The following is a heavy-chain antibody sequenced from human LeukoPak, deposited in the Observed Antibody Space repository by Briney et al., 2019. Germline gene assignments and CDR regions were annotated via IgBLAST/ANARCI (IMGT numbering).Heavy chain of an antibody. CDR3: ARDLLWSGFYSRYYYMDV. V-gene: IGHV3-48*03. CDR2: ISSSGSTI. J-gene: IGHJ6*03. D-gene: IGHD3-3*01. Sequence: GGSLRLSCAASGFTFSSYEMNWVRQAPGKGLEWVSYISSSGSTIYYADSVKGRFTISRDNAKNSLYLQMNSLRAEDTAVYYCARDLLWSGFYSRYYYMDVWGKGTTVTVSS. CDR1: GFTFSSYE.